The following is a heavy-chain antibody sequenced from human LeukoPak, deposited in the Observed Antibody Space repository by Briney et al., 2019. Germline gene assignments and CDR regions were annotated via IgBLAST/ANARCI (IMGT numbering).Heavy chain of an antibody. V-gene: IGHV3-15*01. CDR1: GFTFSSYG. D-gene: IGHD3-10*01. Sequence: PGGSLRLSCAASGFTFSSYGMHWVRQAPGKGLEWVGRIKSKTDGGTTDYAAPVKGRFTISRDDSKNTLYPQMNSLKTEDTAVYYCTTFGHYYGSGSSKAFDYWGQGTLVTVSS. CDR3: TTFGHYYGSGSSKAFDY. J-gene: IGHJ4*02. CDR2: IKSKTDGGTT.